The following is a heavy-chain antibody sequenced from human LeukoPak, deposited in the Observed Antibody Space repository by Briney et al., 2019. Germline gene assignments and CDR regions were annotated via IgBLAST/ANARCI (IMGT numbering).Heavy chain of an antibody. D-gene: IGHD2-2*01. CDR3: ARGEGCSSTSCPPDY. CDR2: IYPGDSDT. Sequence: SLQISCRGSRYCFPTYWIGLLRQEPGTPLEWMGIIYPGDSDTRYTPHFHPQDTMSDDQSINTASLQWSGRKASDTALDYCARGEGCSSTSCPPDYWGQGTLVTVSP. CDR1: RYCFPTYW. J-gene: IGHJ4*02. V-gene: IGHV5-51*01.